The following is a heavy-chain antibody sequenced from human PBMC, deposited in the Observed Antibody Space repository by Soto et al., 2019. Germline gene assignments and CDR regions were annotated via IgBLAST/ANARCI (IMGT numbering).Heavy chain of an antibody. CDR1: GGSISSYY. CDR2: IYYSGST. V-gene: IGHV4-59*01. D-gene: IGHD2-15*01. J-gene: IGHJ4*02. CDR3: ASPTRGGSY. Sequence: PSETLSLTCTVSGGSISSYYWSWIRQPPGKGLEWIGYIYYSGSTNYNPSLKSRVTISVDTSKNQFSLKLSSVTAADTAVYYCASPTRGGSYWGQGTLVTVSS.